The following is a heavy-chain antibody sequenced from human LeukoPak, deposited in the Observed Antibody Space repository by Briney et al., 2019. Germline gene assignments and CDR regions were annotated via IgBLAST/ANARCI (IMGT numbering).Heavy chain of an antibody. CDR3: ARSSYSSSSSV. V-gene: IGHV3-11*01. CDR1: GFTFSDYY. CDR2: ISNSDSTI. D-gene: IGHD6-6*01. Sequence: GGSLRLSCAASGFTFSDYYMSWIRQAPGKGLEWIAYISNSDSTIYYADFVRGRFTISRDNAKNSLYLQMNSLRAEDTAVYYCARSSYSSSSSVWGQGTMVTVSS. J-gene: IGHJ3*01.